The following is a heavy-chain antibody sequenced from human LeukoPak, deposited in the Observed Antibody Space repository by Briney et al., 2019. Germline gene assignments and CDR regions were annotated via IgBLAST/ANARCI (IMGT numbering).Heavy chain of an antibody. J-gene: IGHJ2*01. V-gene: IGHV3-23*01. Sequence: QPGRSLRLSCAASGFSFSSHGMSWVRQAPWKGPEWVSSISSGSDYTFYADSVKGRFTISRDNSKNTLYLQMNSLRAGDTAIYHCAKIGVIGNWYYDVWGRGTLVTVSS. D-gene: IGHD3-10*01. CDR2: ISSGSDYT. CDR3: AKIGVIGNWYYDV. CDR1: GFSFSSHG.